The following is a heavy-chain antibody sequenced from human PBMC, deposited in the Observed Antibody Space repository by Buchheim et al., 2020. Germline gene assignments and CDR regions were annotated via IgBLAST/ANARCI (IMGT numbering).Heavy chain of an antibody. CDR1: GLTFSSYG. J-gene: IGHJ4*02. D-gene: IGHD3-10*01. CDR2: ISYDGSNK. CDR3: AKEKLWFGELLPAFDF. V-gene: IGHV3-30*18. Sequence: QVQLVESGGGVVQPGRSLRLSCAASGLTFSSYGMHWVRQAPGKGLEWVAVISYDGSNKYYAASVKGRFTISRDNSKNTLFLQMNSLRAEDTAVYYCAKEKLWFGELLPAFDFWGQGTL.